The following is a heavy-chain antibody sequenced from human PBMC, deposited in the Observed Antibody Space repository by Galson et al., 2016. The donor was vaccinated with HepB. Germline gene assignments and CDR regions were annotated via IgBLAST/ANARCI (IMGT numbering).Heavy chain of an antibody. CDR3: ARHPPRWFEELLVYGMGV. J-gene: IGHJ6*02. Sequence: SVKVSCKASGGTFSSYAISWVRQAPGQGLEWMGGIIPIFGTINYAQKFQGRVTMTRNTSISTAYMELSSLRSEDTAVYYCARHPPRWFEELLVYGMGVWGQGTTVTVSS. CDR2: IIPIFGTI. V-gene: IGHV1-69*05. CDR1: GGTFSSYA. D-gene: IGHD3-10*01.